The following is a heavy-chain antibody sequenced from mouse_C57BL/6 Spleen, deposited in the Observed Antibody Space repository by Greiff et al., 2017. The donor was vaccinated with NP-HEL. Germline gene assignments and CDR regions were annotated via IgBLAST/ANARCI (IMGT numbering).Heavy chain of an antibody. V-gene: IGHV1-64*01. J-gene: IGHJ2*01. Sequence: VQLQQPGAELVKPGASVKLSCKASGYTFTSYWMHWVKQRPGQGLEWIGMIHPNSGSTNYNEKFKSKATLTVDKSSSTAYMQLSSLTSEDSAVYYCARSIYYYGSTLYYFDYWGQGTTLTVSS. CDR2: IHPNSGST. D-gene: IGHD1-1*01. CDR1: GYTFTSYW. CDR3: ARSIYYYGSTLYYFDY.